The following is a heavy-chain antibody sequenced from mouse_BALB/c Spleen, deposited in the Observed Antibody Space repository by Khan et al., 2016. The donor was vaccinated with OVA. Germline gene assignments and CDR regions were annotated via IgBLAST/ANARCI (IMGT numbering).Heavy chain of an antibody. V-gene: IGHV9-2-1*01. CDR1: GYTFTDYS. Sequence: QIQLVQSGPELKKPGVTVKISCKASGYTFTDYSMHWVKQAPGKGLKWMGWINTETGEPTYADDFKGRFAFSLETSASTAYLQINNLKNEDTATYFCASGLKYGNFDYWGQGTTLTVSS. J-gene: IGHJ2*01. CDR2: INTETGEP. D-gene: IGHD2-10*02. CDR3: ASGLKYGNFDY.